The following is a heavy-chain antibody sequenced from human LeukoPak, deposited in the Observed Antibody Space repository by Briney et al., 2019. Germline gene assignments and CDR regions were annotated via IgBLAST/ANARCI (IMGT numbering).Heavy chain of an antibody. V-gene: IGHV4-34*01. D-gene: IGHD2-2*01. CDR3: ARRRVVPAAIDP. CDR2: INHSGST. J-gene: IGHJ5*02. Sequence: PSETLSLTCAVYGGSFSGYYWSWIRQPPGKGLEWIGEINHSGSTNYNPSLKSRVTISVDTSKNQFSLKLSSVPAADTAVYYCARRRVVPAAIDPWGQGTLVTVSS. CDR1: GGSFSGYY.